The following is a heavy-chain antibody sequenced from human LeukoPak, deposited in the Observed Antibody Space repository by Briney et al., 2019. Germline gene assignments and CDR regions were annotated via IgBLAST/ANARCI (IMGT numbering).Heavy chain of an antibody. Sequence: PGGSLRLSCAASGFTLSSNYMTWVRQAPGNGLEWVSIIYTGGTTYYPDSVKGRFTISRDNSKNTLYLQMNSLRAEDTAVYYCARDRTGQQLISRKEYYYMDVWGKGTTVTISS. CDR3: ARDRTGQQLISRKEYYYMDV. CDR1: GFTLSSNY. V-gene: IGHV3-66*01. D-gene: IGHD4-11*01. J-gene: IGHJ6*03. CDR2: IYTGGTT.